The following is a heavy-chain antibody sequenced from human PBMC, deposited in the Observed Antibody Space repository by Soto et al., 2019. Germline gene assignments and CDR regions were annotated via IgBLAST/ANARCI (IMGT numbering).Heavy chain of an antibody. Sequence: GGSLRLSCAASGFTFSSSAMSWVRQAPGKGLERVSAISGSGGSTYYADSVKGRFTISRDNSMGTLYLQMKSLRVEDTAIYYCAKEVSLGSTVDLGYWGQGTLVTVSS. CDR3: AKEVSLGSTVDLGY. J-gene: IGHJ4*02. CDR2: ISGSGGST. D-gene: IGHD7-27*01. CDR1: GFTFSSSA. V-gene: IGHV3-23*01.